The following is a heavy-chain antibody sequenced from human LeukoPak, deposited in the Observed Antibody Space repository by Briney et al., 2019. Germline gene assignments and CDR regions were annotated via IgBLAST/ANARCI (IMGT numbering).Heavy chain of an antibody. J-gene: IGHJ3*02. CDR1: GFTVSNNY. D-gene: IGHD5-12*01. CDR2: IYSGGST. CDR3: ARAVSRGYSGYRGAFDI. V-gene: IGHV3-66*01. Sequence: GGSLRLSCAASGFTVSNNYMNWVRQAPGEGLEWVSVIYSGGSTSYADSVKGRFTISRDNAKNSLYLQMNSLRAEDTAVYYCARAVSRGYSGYRGAFDIWGQGTMVTVSS.